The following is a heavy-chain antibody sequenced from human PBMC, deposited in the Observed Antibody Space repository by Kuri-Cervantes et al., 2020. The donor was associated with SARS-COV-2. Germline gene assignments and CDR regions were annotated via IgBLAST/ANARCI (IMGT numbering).Heavy chain of an antibody. J-gene: IGHJ4*02. CDR3: AKERGYGNEYVDY. CDR1: GFIFSNAW. D-gene: IGHD5-18*01. V-gene: IGHV3-15*01. Sequence: GESLKISCAASGFIFSNAWMSWVRQAPGKGLEWIGRIKSRADGGTRDYVAPVKGRFTLSRDDSTNTLYLQMNSLKTEDTAVYYCAKERGYGNEYVDYWGQGTLVTVSS. CDR2: IKSRADGGTR.